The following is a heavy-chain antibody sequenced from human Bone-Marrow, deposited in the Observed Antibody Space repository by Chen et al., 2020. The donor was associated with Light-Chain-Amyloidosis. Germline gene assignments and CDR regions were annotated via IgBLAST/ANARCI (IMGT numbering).Heavy chain of an antibody. J-gene: IGHJ5*02. V-gene: IGHV4-4*02. D-gene: IGHD4-17*01. Sequence: QVQLQESGPGLVKPSGTLSLTCAVSGGSISSSNWWSWVRQPPGKGLEWIGEIYHSGSTNYNPSLKGRVTISVDKSKSQFSLELGSVTAAETAVYYCAGAASYDCFDPWGQGTLVTVSS. CDR1: GGSISSSNW. CDR2: IYHSGST. CDR3: AGAASYDCFDP.